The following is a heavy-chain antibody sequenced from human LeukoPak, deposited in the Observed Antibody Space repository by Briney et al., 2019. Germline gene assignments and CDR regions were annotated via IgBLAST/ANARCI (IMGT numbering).Heavy chain of an antibody. CDR1: GGTFSSYA. V-gene: IGHV1-69*13. CDR3: ARDLGSRDGYNPPNLFDS. D-gene: IGHD5-24*01. CDR2: IIPILGTA. J-gene: IGHJ4*02. Sequence: GASVKVSCKASGGTFSSYAISWVRQSPGQGLEWMGGIIPILGTANYAQKFQGRVTLTADESTSTAYMELSSLRSEDTAVCYCARDLGSRDGYNPPNLFDSWGQGTLVTVSS.